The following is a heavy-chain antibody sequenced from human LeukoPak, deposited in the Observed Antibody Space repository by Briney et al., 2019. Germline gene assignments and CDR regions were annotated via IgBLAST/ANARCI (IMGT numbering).Heavy chain of an antibody. J-gene: IGHJ4*02. CDR2: INPNSGGT. CDR1: GYTFTDYY. V-gene: IGHV1-2*02. D-gene: IGHD6-19*01. Sequence: GASVKVSCKASGYTFTDYYMHWVRQAPGQGLEWMGWINPNSGGTNYAQEFQGRVTIARDTSASTAYMELSSLRSEDMAVYYCAREEGGQWLGNYWGQGTLVTVSS. CDR3: AREEGGQWLGNY.